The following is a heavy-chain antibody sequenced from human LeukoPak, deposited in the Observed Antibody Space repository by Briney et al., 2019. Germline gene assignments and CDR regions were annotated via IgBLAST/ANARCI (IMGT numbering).Heavy chain of an antibody. CDR2: MNPNSGNT. D-gene: IGHD3-10*01. CDR1: GHTFTSYD. J-gene: IGHJ5*02. V-gene: IGHV1-8*01. Sequence: ASVKVSCKASGHTFTSYDINWVRQATGQGLEWMGWMNPNSGNTGYAQKFQGRVTMTRNTSISTAYMELGSLRYEDTAVYYCARYYYGSGSSNWFDPWGQGTLVTVSS. CDR3: ARYYYGSGSSNWFDP.